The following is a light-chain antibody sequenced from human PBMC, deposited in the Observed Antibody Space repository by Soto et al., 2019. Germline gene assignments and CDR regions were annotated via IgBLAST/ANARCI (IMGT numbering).Light chain of an antibody. CDR1: SSDVGGYNS. V-gene: IGLV2-8*01. Sequence: QSALTQPPSASGSPGQSVAISCTGTSSDVGGYNSVSWYQQHPGKAPKLMIYEVSKRPSGVPDRFSGSKSGNTAPLTVSGLQAEDEADYYCSSYAASSDYVFGTGTKVTVL. J-gene: IGLJ1*01. CDR2: EVS. CDR3: SSYAASSDYV.